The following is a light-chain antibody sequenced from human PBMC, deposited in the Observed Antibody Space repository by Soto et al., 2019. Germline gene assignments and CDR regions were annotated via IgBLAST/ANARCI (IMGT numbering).Light chain of an antibody. V-gene: IGKV3-20*01. Sequence: EIVLTQSPGTLSLSPGERATLSCRASQSIASSYLTWYQHKPGQAPRLLIYGASSRATGIPDRFSGSGSVTDFTLPISRLEPEDFAVYYCQQDCSSSYTFGQGTQLEIK. CDR3: QQDCSSSYT. J-gene: IGKJ2*01. CDR1: QSIASSY. CDR2: GAS.